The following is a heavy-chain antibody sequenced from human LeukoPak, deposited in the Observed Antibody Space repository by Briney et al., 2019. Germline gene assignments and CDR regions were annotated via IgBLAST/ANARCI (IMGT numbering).Heavy chain of an antibody. CDR1: GYTFTGYY. D-gene: IGHD3-10*01. Sequence: GASVKVSCKASGYTFTGYYMHWVRLAPGQGLEWMGRINPNSGGTNYAQNFQGRVTVTSATSISTAYMELSRLTSDDTAVYFCARLGLHGSGTYYFFDYWGQGTLVTVSS. CDR3: ARLGLHGSGTYYFFDY. J-gene: IGHJ4*02. CDR2: INPNSGGT. V-gene: IGHV1-2*06.